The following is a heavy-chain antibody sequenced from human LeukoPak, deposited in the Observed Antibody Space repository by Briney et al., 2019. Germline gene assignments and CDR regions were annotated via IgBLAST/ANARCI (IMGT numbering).Heavy chain of an antibody. CDR3: ARDRLAVALVGTLDY. J-gene: IGHJ4*02. CDR2: INHSGDT. V-gene: IGHV4-34*01. D-gene: IGHD6-19*01. CDR1: GGSFSGYY. Sequence: TSETLSLTCAVYGGSFSGYYYSWIRQPPGEGLEWIGEINHSGDTNYNPSLKSRVTLSVDTSKNQFSLKLSSVTAADTAVYYCARDRLAVALVGTLDYWGQGTLVTVSS.